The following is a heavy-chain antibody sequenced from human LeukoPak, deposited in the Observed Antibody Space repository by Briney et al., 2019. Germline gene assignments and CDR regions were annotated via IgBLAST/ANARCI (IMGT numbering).Heavy chain of an antibody. Sequence: GSVKVSCKASGYTFTSYDINWVRQATGQGLEWMGWMNPNGGNAAYAQKFQGRVTITRNTSISTAYMELSSLRSEDTALYYCARGELGNWFDPWGQGTLDRVSS. CDR3: ARGELGNWFDP. CDR1: GYTFTSYD. J-gene: IGHJ5*02. CDR2: MNPNGGNA. D-gene: IGHD7-27*01. V-gene: IGHV1-8*03.